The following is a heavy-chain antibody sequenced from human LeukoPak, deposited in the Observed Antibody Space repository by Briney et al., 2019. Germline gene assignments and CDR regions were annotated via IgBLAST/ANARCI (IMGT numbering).Heavy chain of an antibody. Sequence: SETLSLICAVYGGSFSGYYWSWIRQPPGKGLEWIGEINHSGSTNYNPSLKSRVTISVDTSKNQFSLKLSSVTAADTAVYYCARAKEMATIWDYYYYGMDVWGQGTTVTVSS. CDR2: INHSGST. V-gene: IGHV4-34*01. CDR3: ARAKEMATIWDYYYYGMDV. D-gene: IGHD5-24*01. J-gene: IGHJ6*02. CDR1: GGSFSGYY.